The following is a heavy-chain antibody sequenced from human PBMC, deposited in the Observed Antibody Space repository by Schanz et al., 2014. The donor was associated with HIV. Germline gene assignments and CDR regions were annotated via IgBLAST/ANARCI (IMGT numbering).Heavy chain of an antibody. Sequence: QVQLVESGGGVVQPGRSLRLSCAASGFTFNNYAMHWVRQAPGKGLEWVALIWYDGSYKYYADSVKGRFTVSRDNSKNMLYLQMNSLRAEDTAVYYCAREYYSRNWNWFDPWGQGTLVTVSS. CDR3: AREYYSRNWNWFDP. J-gene: IGHJ5*02. CDR1: GFTFNNYA. D-gene: IGHD6-13*01. CDR2: IWYDGSYK. V-gene: IGHV3-33*01.